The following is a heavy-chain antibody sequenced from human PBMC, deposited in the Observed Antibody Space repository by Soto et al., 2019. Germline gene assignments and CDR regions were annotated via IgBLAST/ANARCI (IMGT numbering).Heavy chain of an antibody. D-gene: IGHD2-2*01. CDR3: ARSQGSSTSLEIYYYYYYGMDV. CDR2: IIPISGTA. CDR1: GGTFSGYC. J-gene: IGHJ6*02. V-gene: IGHV1-69*01. Sequence: QVQLVQSGAEVKKPGSSVKVSCKASGGTFSGYCISWVRQAPGQGLEWMGGIIPISGTANYAQKFQGRVTITADESTSTAYMELSSLRSEDTAVYYCARSQGSSTSLEIYYYYYYGMDVWGQGTTVTVSS.